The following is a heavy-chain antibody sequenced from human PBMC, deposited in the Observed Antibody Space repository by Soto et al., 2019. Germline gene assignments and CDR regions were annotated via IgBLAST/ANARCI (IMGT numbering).Heavy chain of an antibody. D-gene: IGHD6-19*01. V-gene: IGHV4-59*01. CDR1: GGSINYYY. J-gene: IGHJ3*02. CDR2: ISYSGST. CDR3: ARSPKAVDAFDI. Sequence: QVQLQESGPGLVKPSETLSLTCTVSGGSINYYYWSWIRQPPGKGLEWIGYISYSGSTNYNPSLKNRVTISVDTSKNQFSLKLSSVTSADTAVYYCARSPKAVDAFDIWGQGTMVTVSS.